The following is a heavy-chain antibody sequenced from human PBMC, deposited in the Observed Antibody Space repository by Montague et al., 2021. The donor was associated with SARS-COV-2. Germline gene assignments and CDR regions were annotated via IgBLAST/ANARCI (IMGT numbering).Heavy chain of an antibody. D-gene: IGHD6-19*01. CDR2: IHYSETM. CDR3: TRVHDRGWSDY. V-gene: IGHV4-59*02. CDR1: GGSVSSSY. Sequence: SETLSLTCTVSGGSVSSSYWSWIRQPPGKGLEWVGYIHYSETMKXNPSLNSRVTILLDTSKNQFSLKLSSPTAADTAVYYCTRVHDRGWSDYWDQGSLVTVSS. J-gene: IGHJ4*02.